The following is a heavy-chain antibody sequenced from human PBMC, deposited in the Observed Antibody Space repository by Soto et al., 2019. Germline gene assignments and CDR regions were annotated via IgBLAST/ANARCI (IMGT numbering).Heavy chain of an antibody. V-gene: IGHV3-30*18. CDR1: GFTFSSYG. CDR3: AKDSSIAAAGTGVEYFDY. CDR2: ISYDGSNK. J-gene: IGHJ4*02. D-gene: IGHD6-13*01. Sequence: GGSLRLSCAASGFTFSSYGMHWVRQAPGRGLEWVAVISYDGSNKYYADSVKGRFTISRDNSKNTLYLQMNSLRAEDTAVYYCAKDSSIAAAGTGVEYFDYWGQGTLVTVSS.